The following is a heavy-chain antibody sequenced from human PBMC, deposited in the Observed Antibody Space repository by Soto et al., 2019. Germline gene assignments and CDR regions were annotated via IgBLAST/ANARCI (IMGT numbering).Heavy chain of an antibody. J-gene: IGHJ4*02. CDR1: GFTFSDYY. CDR3: ARVPYCSSTSCYSYYFDY. Sequence: PGGSLRLSCAASGFTFSDYYISWIRQAPGKGLEWVSYISSSSSYTNYADSVKGRFTISRDNAKNSLYLQMNSLRAEDTAVYYCARVPYCSSTSCYSYYFDYWGQGTLVTVSS. V-gene: IGHV3-11*06. CDR2: ISSSSSYT. D-gene: IGHD2-2*02.